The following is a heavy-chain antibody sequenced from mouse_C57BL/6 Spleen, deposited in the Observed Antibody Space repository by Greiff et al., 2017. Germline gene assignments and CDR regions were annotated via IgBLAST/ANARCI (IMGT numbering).Heavy chain of an antibody. V-gene: IGHV1-64*01. CDR1: GYTFTSYW. D-gene: IGHD2-1*01. Sequence: QVQLKQPGAELVKPGASVKLSCKASGYTFTSYWMHWVKQRPGQGLEWIGMIHPNSGSTNYNEKFKSKATLTVAKSSSTAYMQLSSLTSEDSAVYYCARGGNRYAMDYWGQGTSVTVSS. CDR3: ARGGNRYAMDY. J-gene: IGHJ4*01. CDR2: IHPNSGST.